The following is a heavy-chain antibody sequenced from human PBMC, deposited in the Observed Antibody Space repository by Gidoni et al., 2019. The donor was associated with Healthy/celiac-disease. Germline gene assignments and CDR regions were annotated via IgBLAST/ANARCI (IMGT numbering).Heavy chain of an antibody. V-gene: IGHV3-23*01. J-gene: IGHJ6*02. CDR2: ISGSGGST. D-gene: IGHD3-10*01. CDR3: AKGQRRLWFGELYYYYGMDV. Sequence: EVQLLESGGGLVQPGGSLRLSCAASGFTFSSYAMSGVRPAPGKGLEWVSAISGSGGSTYYADSVKGRFTISRDNSKNTLYLQMNSLRAEDTAVYYCAKGQRRLWFGELYYYYGMDVWGQGTTVTVSS. CDR1: GFTFSSYA.